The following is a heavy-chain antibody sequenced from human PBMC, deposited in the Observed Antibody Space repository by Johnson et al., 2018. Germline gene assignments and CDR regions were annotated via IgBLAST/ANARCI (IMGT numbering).Heavy chain of an antibody. CDR1: GYRFTSYW. CDR3: ARLPRRSLREYFQP. V-gene: IGHV5-51*01. J-gene: IGHJ1*01. Sequence: VQLVQSGAEVKRPGESLKISCKGSGYRFTSYWIAWVRQMPGKGLEWMGIIYPGDSDTRYSPSFQGQVTHSADKSISPAYLQWSSLKASATAMYYWARLPRRSLREYFQPWGQGTLVTVSS. D-gene: IGHD3-3*01. CDR2: IYPGDSDT.